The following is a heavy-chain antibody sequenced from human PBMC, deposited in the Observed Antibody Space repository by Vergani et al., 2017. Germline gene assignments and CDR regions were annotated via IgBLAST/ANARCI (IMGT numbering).Heavy chain of an antibody. J-gene: IGHJ4*02. D-gene: IGHD3-16*01. V-gene: IGHV4-39*01. CDR2: IYYSGST. Sequence: QLQLQESGPGLVKPSETLSLTCTVSGGSISSSSYYWGWIRQPPGKGLEWIGSIYYSGSTYYNPSLKSRVTISVDTSKNQFSLKLSSVTAADTAVYYCARSPRVGDPGIYYFDYWGQGTLVTVSS. CDR3: ARSPRVGDPGIYYFDY. CDR1: GGSISSSSYY.